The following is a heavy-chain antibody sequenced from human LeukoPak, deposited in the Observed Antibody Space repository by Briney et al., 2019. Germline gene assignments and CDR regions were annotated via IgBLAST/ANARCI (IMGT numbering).Heavy chain of an antibody. D-gene: IGHD3-3*01. Sequence: GGSLRLSCAASGFTFSSYAMTWVRQAPGKGLEWVSAISGSGGSTYYADSVKGRLTISRDNSKNTLYLQMNSLRAEDTAVYYCARDGGYDFWSGYYQDYWGQGTLVTVSS. CDR3: ARDGGYDFWSGYYQDY. CDR2: ISGSGGST. V-gene: IGHV3-23*01. J-gene: IGHJ4*02. CDR1: GFTFSSYA.